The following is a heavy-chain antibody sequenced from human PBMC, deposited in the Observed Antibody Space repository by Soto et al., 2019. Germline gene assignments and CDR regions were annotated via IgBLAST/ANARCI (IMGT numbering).Heavy chain of an antibody. CDR3: AKGVPMGDIVVVPAAMPGDYYYGMDV. CDR1: GFTFSSYG. Sequence: QVQLVESGGGVVQPGRSLRLSCAASGFTFSSYGMHWVRQAPGKGLEWVAVISYDGSNKYYADSVKGRFTISRDNSKNTLYLQMNSLRAEDTAVYYCAKGVPMGDIVVVPAAMPGDYYYGMDVW. CDR2: ISYDGSNK. J-gene: IGHJ6*01. D-gene: IGHD2-2*01. V-gene: IGHV3-30*18.